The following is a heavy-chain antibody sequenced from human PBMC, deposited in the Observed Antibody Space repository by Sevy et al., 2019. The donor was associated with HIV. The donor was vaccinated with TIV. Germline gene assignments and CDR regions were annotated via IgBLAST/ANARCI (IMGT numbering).Heavy chain of an antibody. CDR2: ITVTGTYI. CDR3: ARDPSEQWVFDY. V-gene: IGHV3-21*01. D-gene: IGHD6-19*01. CDR1: GFTFSTYN. J-gene: IGHJ4*02. Sequence: GGSLRLSCAASGFTFSTYNMNWVRQAPGKGPEWVSSITVTGTYIYYADSLKGRFTISRDNAKNSLYLQMNSLRAEDTAVYYCARDPSEQWVFDYWGQGTLVTVSS.